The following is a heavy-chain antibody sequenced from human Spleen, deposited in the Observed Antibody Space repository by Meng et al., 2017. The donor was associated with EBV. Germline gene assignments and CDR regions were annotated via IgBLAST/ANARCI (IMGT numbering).Heavy chain of an antibody. Sequence: QVHLQESVPGLVKPSETLSLTCAVSGASIDSSDWWTWVRQAPEKGLEWIGEIHHSGTTNYNPSLESRVTISIDKSDNQFSLKVTSVTAADTAVYYCARGLGGHYPTMEYWGQGTLVTVAS. J-gene: IGHJ4*02. V-gene: IGHV4-4*02. CDR2: IHHSGTT. CDR3: ARGLGGHYPTMEY. CDR1: GASIDSSDW. D-gene: IGHD3-22*01.